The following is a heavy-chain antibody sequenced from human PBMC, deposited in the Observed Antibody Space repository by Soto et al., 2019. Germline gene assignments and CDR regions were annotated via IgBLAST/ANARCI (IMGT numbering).Heavy chain of an antibody. Sequence: GASVKVSCKASGYTFTSYGISWVRQAPGQGLEWMGWISAYNGNTNYAQKLQGRVTMTADTSTSTAYMELRSLRSDDTAVYYCARGPIAAAGNNWFDPWGQGTLVTVSS. CDR3: ARGPIAAAGNNWFDP. CDR1: GYTFTSYG. V-gene: IGHV1-18*01. D-gene: IGHD6-13*01. J-gene: IGHJ5*02. CDR2: ISAYNGNT.